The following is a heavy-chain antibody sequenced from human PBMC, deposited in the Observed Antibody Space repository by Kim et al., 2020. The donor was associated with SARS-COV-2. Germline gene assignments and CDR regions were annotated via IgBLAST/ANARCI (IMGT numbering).Heavy chain of an antibody. V-gene: IGHV1-69*01. CDR3: AIGSSSWPYYYYGMDV. J-gene: IGHJ6*02. Sequence: KFQGRVTITADESTSTAYMELSSLRSEDTAVYYCAIGSSSWPYYYYGMDVWGQGTTVTVSS. D-gene: IGHD6-13*01.